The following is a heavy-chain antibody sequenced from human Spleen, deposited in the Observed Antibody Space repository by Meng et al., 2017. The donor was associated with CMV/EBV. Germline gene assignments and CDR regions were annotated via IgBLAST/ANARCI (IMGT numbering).Heavy chain of an antibody. D-gene: IGHD3-3*01. CDR1: GGSISNNNYY. Sequence: GSLRLSCIVSGGSISNNNYYWGWIRQPPGKGLEWIGSTHYTGNVQYNSFLKSRITISVDTPKNHFALRLNSVTAADTAVYYCAQFAAGTMLDQWGQGTLVTVSS. V-gene: IGHV4-39*06. J-gene: IGHJ5*02. CDR2: THYTGNV. CDR3: AQFAAGTMLDQ.